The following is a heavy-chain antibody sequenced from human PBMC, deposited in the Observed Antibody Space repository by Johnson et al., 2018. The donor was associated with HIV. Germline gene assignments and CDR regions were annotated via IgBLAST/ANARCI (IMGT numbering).Heavy chain of an antibody. CDR1: GIIFSHYG. D-gene: IGHD5-24*01. V-gene: IGHV3-30*18. CDR3: AKDVDDGDGPDGTKGAFDI. CDR2: ISYDGTKT. Sequence: QMQLVESVGGVVQPGRSLRLSCAVSGIIFSHYGMHWVRQAPGKGLEWVALISYDGTKTYYVDSVKARFTISRDDARNTLYLQMNSLRIEDTGLYYCAKDVDDGDGPDGTKGAFDIWGQGTMVTVSS. J-gene: IGHJ3*02.